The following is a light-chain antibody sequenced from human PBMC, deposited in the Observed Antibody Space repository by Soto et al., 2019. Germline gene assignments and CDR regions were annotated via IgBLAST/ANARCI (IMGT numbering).Light chain of an antibody. CDR3: VSFAGGTYV. V-gene: IGLV2-8*01. CDR2: DVS. CDR1: SSDVGGHIF. J-gene: IGLJ1*01. Sequence: QSALTQPPSASGSPGQSVTISCTGTSSDVGGHIFVSWYQQYPGKAPKLIIYDVSKRPSGVPDCFSGSKSGNTASLTVSGLQAEDEADYYCVSFAGGTYVFGTGTKLTVL.